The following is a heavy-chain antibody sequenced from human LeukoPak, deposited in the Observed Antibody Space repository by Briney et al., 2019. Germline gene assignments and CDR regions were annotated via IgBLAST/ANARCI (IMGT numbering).Heavy chain of an antibody. CDR2: ISSSSSYI. V-gene: IGHV3-21*01. Sequence: PGGSLRLSCAASGFTFSSYSMNWVRQAPGKGLEWVSSISSSSSYIYYADSVKGRFTISRDNAKNSLYLQMNSLRAEDTAVYYCARGSVRNYYYYYMDVWGKGTTVTVSS. CDR1: GFTFSSYS. D-gene: IGHD3-16*02. CDR3: ARGSVRNYYYYYMDV. J-gene: IGHJ6*03.